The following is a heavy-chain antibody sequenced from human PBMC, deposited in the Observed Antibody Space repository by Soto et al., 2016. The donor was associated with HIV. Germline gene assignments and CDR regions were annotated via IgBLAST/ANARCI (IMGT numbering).Heavy chain of an antibody. CDR1: GFTFSGSA. D-gene: IGHD3-10*01. Sequence: EVQLVESGGGLVQTGGSLKLSCAASGFTFSGSAMHWVRQASGKGLEWVGRIRSKANSYATVYAASVKGRFTISRDDSKNTAYLQMNSLKTEDTAVYYCTRPKGVMCTIPNWVRPWGQGTLVTVSS. V-gene: IGHV3-73*01. CDR2: IRSKANSYAT. CDR3: TRPKGVMCTIPNWVRP. J-gene: IGHJ5*02.